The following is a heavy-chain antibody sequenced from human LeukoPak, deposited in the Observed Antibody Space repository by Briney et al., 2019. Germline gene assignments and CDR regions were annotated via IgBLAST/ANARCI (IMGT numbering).Heavy chain of an antibody. CDR3: ARVERGYSGYDYQY. CDR1: GYTFTGYY. CDR2: INPNSGGT. D-gene: IGHD5-12*01. Sequence: ASVKVSCKASGYTFTGYYMHWVRQAPGQGLEWMGWINPNSGGTNYAQKFQGRVTMTMDTSISTAYMELSRLRSDDTAVYYCARVERGYSGYDYQYWGQGTLVTVSS. J-gene: IGHJ4*02. V-gene: IGHV1-2*02.